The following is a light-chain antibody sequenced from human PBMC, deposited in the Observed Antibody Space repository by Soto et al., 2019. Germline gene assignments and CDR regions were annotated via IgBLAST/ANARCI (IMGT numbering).Light chain of an antibody. CDR1: QSLLHSNGYNY. V-gene: IGKV3-20*01. CDR3: QQYGSSPRT. Sequence: ASISCRSSQSLLHSNGYNYLDWYQQRPGQAPRLLIYGASSRATGIPDRFSGSGSGTDFTLTISRLEPEDFAVYYCQQYGSSPRTFGQGTKVDIK. J-gene: IGKJ1*01. CDR2: GAS.